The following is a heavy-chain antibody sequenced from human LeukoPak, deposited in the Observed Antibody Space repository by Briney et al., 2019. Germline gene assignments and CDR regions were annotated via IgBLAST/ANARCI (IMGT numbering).Heavy chain of an antibody. V-gene: IGHV4-59*08. D-gene: IGHD5-18*01. Sequence: PSETLSLTCTVSGGSISSYYWSWIRQPPGKGLEWIGYIYYSESTNYNPSLKSRVTISVDTSKNQFSLKLSSVTAADTAVYYCARRGYTYGYNYYYGMDVWGQGTTVTVSS. CDR2: IYYSEST. CDR3: ARRGYTYGYNYYYGMDV. J-gene: IGHJ6*02. CDR1: GGSISSYY.